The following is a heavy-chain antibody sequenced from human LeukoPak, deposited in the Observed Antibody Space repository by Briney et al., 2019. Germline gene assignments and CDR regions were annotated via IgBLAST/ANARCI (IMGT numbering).Heavy chain of an antibody. CDR1: GYTLTELS. Sequence: ASVKVSCKVSGYTLTELSMHWVRQAPGKGLEWMGGFDPEDGETIYAQKFQGRVTMTEGTSTDTAYMELSSLRSEDTAVYYCATVNTIFSLSAFDIWGQGTMVTVSS. J-gene: IGHJ3*02. CDR2: FDPEDGET. CDR3: ATVNTIFSLSAFDI. D-gene: IGHD3-9*01. V-gene: IGHV1-24*01.